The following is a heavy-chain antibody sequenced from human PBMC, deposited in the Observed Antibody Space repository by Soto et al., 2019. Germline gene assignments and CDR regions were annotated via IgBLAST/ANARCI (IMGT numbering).Heavy chain of an antibody. CDR1: GFSLTTSGEG. Sequence: KESGPTLVKPTQTLTLTCTFSGFSLTTSGEGVGWVRQPPGKGLEWVALVYGDDDKRYLTSLKSRLTITKDTSKNQVVLTMTNMDPVDTGTYFCVHNIGGDYVYGFDFWGQGTKVTVSS. CDR3: VHNIGGDYVYGFDF. D-gene: IGHD3-16*01. V-gene: IGHV2-5*02. CDR2: VYGDDDK. J-gene: IGHJ3*01.